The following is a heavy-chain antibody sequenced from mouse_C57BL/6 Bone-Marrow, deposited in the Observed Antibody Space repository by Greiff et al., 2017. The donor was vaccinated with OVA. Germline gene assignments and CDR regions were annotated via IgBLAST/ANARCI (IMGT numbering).Heavy chain of an antibody. J-gene: IGHJ3*01. CDR3: TRDEVPWFAY. CDR2: ISSGGDYI. V-gene: IGHV5-9-1*02. CDR1: GFTFSSYA. D-gene: IGHD2-14*01. Sequence: EVMLVESGEGLVKPGGSLKLSCAASGFTFSSYAMSWVRQTPEKRLEWVAYISSGGDYIYYADTVKGRFTISRDNARNTLYLQMSSLKSEDTARYYCTRDEVPWFAYWGQGTLVTVSA.